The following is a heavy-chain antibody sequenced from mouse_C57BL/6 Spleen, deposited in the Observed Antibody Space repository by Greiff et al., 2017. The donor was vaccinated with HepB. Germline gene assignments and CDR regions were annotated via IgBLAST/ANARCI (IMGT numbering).Heavy chain of an antibody. CDR3: ARTFRSSLYWYFDV. Sequence: QVQLQQPGAELVMPGASVKLSCKASGYTFTSYWMHWVKQRPGQGLEWIGEIDPSDSYTNYNQKFKGKSTLTVDKSSSTAYMQLSSLTAEDSAVYYCARTFRSSLYWYFDVWGTGTTVTVSS. V-gene: IGHV1-69*01. CDR2: IDPSDSYT. J-gene: IGHJ1*03. CDR1: GYTFTSYW.